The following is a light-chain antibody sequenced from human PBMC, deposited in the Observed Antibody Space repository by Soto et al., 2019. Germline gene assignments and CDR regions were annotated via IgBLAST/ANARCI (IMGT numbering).Light chain of an antibody. J-gene: IGKJ1*01. V-gene: IGKV3-11*01. CDR2: DAS. CDR1: QSVSSQ. CDR3: QQRSNWPWT. Sequence: IVLTQSPATLSLSPWERATLSCRASQSVSSQLAWYQQKPGQAPRLLIYDASNRATGIPARFSGSGSGTDFTLTISNLEPEDFAVYYCQQRSNWPWTFGQGTKVDIK.